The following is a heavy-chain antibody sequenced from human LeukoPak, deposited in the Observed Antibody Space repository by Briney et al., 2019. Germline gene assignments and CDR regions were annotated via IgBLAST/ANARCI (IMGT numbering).Heavy chain of an antibody. D-gene: IGHD2-2*02. CDR2: IYTSGST. Sequence: SETLSLTCTVSGGSISSYYWSWIRQPAGKGLEWIGRIYTSGSTNYNPSLKSRVTMSVDTSKNQFSLKLSSVTAADTAVYYCARVSDDCSSTSCYTGYYYYYMDVWGKGTTVTVSS. CDR3: ARVSDDCSSTSCYTGYYYYYMDV. J-gene: IGHJ6*03. V-gene: IGHV4-4*07. CDR1: GGSISSYY.